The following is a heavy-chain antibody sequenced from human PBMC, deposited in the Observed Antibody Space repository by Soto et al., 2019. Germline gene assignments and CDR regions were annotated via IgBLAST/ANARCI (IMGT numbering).Heavy chain of an antibody. CDR3: ARQGFGAIHGVVDV. CDR2: MHYGGNS. D-gene: IGHD3-10*01. CDR1: GGSIGGDY. J-gene: IGHJ6*02. V-gene: IGHV4-59*08. Sequence: LPLRYTVFGGSIGGDYGRCVGEPQEKGLEWIGHMHYGGNSDYNPPLRSRVTMSVDTSKNQFSLKLSSVTAADTALYYCARQGFGAIHGVVDVWGQGTTVTVSS.